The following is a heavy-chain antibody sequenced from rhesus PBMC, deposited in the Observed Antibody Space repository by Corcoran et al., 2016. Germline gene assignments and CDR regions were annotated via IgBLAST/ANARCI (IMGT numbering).Heavy chain of an antibody. CDR3: AREASTYWH. Sequence: QVQLQESGPGLVKASETLSLTCAVSGYSISSGYYWGWIRKPPGKGLEYIGYISGKSGTTYSTPSLASRVTISKDTSKNQFSLRLTSVTAADPAVYYCAREASTYWHWGQGVLVTVSS. CDR1: GYSISSGYY. V-gene: IGHV4-99*02. CDR2: ISGKSGTT. J-gene: IGHJ4*01. D-gene: IGHD2-39*01.